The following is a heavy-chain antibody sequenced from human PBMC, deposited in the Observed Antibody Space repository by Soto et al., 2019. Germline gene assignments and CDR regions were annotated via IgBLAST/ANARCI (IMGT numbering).Heavy chain of an antibody. V-gene: IGHV3-30-3*01. J-gene: IGHJ4*02. CDR2: ISYDGNNK. CDR1: GFTFSTYA. CDR3: ARDPSNTADYYFDY. Sequence: VQLLESGGGLVQPGGSLRLSCAASGFTFSTYAMHWVRQAPGKGLEWVAVISYDGNNKYHADSVKGRFTISRDNSKNTMYLQMNSLRPDDTAVYYCARDPSNTADYYFDYWGQGTLATVSS.